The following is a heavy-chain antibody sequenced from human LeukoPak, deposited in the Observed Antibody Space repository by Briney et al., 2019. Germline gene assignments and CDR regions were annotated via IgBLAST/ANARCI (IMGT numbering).Heavy chain of an antibody. CDR2: ISWNSGSI. D-gene: IGHD1-26*01. Sequence: GRSLRLSCAASGFTFDDYAMHWVRQAPGKGLEWVSGISWNSGSIGYADSVKGRFTISRDNAKNSLYLQMNSLRAEDTAVYYCAKDDSGSYGEWGQGTLVTVSS. J-gene: IGHJ4*02. CDR3: AKDDSGSYGE. CDR1: GFTFDDYA. V-gene: IGHV3-9*01.